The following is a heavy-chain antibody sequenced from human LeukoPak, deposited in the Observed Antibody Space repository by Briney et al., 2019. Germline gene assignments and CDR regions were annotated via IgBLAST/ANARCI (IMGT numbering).Heavy chain of an antibody. CDR3: VKDRSVGVAIYYYYGMDV. CDR1: GFTFSSYA. CDR2: ISGSGGST. J-gene: IGHJ6*02. Sequence: GASLRLSCAASGFTFSSYAMSWVRQAPGKGLEWASTISGSGGSTYYADSVKGRFTISRDNSKNTLYLQMNSLRVEDTAVYYCVKDRSVGVAIYYYYGMDVWGQGTTVTVSS. D-gene: IGHD3-3*01. V-gene: IGHV3-23*01.